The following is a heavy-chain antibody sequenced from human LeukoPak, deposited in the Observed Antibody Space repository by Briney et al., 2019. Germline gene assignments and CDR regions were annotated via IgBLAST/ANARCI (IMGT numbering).Heavy chain of an antibody. Sequence: GGSLRLSCAASGFTFTNYWMSWVRQAPGKGLEWVSSISSSSSYIYYADSVKGRFTISRDNSKNTLYLQMNSLRAEDTAVYYCARSPLGKRSTYFDYWGQGTLVTVSS. CDR1: GFTFTNYW. D-gene: IGHD4-23*01. CDR2: ISSSSSYI. CDR3: ARSPLGKRSTYFDY. V-gene: IGHV3-21*01. J-gene: IGHJ4*02.